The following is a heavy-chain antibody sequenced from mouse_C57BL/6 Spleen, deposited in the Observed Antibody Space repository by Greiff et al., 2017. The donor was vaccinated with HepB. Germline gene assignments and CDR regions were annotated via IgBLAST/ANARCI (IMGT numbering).Heavy chain of an antibody. CDR2: IRSKSNNYAT. CDR1: GFSFNTYA. V-gene: IGHV10-1*01. CDR3: VIHVILRPDYAMDY. Sequence: DVKLVESGGGLVQPKGSLKLSCAASGFSFNTYAMNWVRQAPGKGLEWVARIRSKSNNYATYYADSVKDRFTISRDDSESMLYLQMNNLKTEDTAMYYCVIHVILRPDYAMDYWGQGTSVTVSS. D-gene: IGHD1-2*01. J-gene: IGHJ4*01.